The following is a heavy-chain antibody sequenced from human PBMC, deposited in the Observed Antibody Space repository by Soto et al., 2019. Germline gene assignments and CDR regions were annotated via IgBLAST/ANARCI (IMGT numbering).Heavy chain of an antibody. J-gene: IGHJ4*02. V-gene: IGHV3-23*01. CDR1: GFTFSAFA. CDR3: AKSAGYCTTTTCPRSLDS. CDR2: ISRSGDTT. Sequence: GGSLRLSCAVSGFTFSAFAMNWVRQTPGEGLEWVSTISRSGDTTYYADSVKGRFTISRDNPKNTLYLEINTLRAEDTAVYYCAKSAGYCTTTTCPRSLDSWGQGTLVTVSS. D-gene: IGHD2-2*01.